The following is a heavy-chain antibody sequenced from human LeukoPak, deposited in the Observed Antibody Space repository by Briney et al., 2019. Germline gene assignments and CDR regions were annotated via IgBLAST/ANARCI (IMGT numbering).Heavy chain of an antibody. Sequence: ASVKVSCKASGYTFTSYYMHWVRQAPGQGLEWMGIINPSGGSTSYAQKLQGRVTMTTDTSTSTVYMELSRLRSDDTAVYYCARGSSSWYARGGSGGNWFDPWGQGTLVTVSS. D-gene: IGHD6-13*01. CDR2: INPSGGST. CDR1: GYTFTSYY. J-gene: IGHJ5*02. V-gene: IGHV1-46*01. CDR3: ARGSSSWYARGGSGGNWFDP.